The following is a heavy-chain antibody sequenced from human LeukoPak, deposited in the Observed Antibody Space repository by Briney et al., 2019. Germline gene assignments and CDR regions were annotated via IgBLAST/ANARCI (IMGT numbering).Heavy chain of an antibody. Sequence: ASVKVSCKASGGTFSSYAISWVRQAPGQGLEWMGGTIPIFGTANYAQKFQGRVTITADESTSTAYMELSSLRSEDTAVYYCARESGLLYCGGDCYPSIYYGMDVWGQGTTVTVSS. CDR2: TIPIFGTA. CDR1: GGTFSSYA. D-gene: IGHD2-21*02. CDR3: ARESGLLYCGGDCYPSIYYGMDV. J-gene: IGHJ6*02. V-gene: IGHV1-69*13.